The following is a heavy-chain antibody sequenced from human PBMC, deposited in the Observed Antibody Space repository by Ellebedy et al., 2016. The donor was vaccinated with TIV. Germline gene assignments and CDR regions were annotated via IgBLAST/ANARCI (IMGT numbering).Heavy chain of an antibody. V-gene: IGHV1-3*01. CDR3: ARGDRIAAPFDY. J-gene: IGHJ4*02. CDR1: GYTFTSYA. CDR2: INAGNGNP. Sequence: AASVKVSCKASGYTFTSYAMHWVRQAPGQRLEWIGWINAGNGNPKYSQKFQGRVTITRDTSASTAYMELSSLRSEDTDVYYWARGDRIAAPFDYWGQGTLVTVSA. D-gene: IGHD6-25*01.